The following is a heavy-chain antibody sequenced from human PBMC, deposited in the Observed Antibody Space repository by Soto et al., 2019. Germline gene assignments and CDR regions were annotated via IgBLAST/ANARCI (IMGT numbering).Heavy chain of an antibody. D-gene: IGHD2-21*02. CDR1: GYSFTSYW. V-gene: IGHV5-51*01. CDR2: IYPGDSDT. J-gene: IGHJ3*02. Sequence: GESLKISCKGSGYSFTSYWIGWVRQMPGKGLEWMGIIYPGDSDTRYSPSFQGQVTISADKPISTAYLQWSSLKASDTAMYYCARHKGVTAIGYDAFDIWGQGTMVTVSS. CDR3: ARHKGVTAIGYDAFDI.